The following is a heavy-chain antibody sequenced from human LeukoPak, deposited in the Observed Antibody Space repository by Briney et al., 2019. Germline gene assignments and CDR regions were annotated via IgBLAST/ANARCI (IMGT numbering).Heavy chain of an antibody. Sequence: ASVKVSCKASGGTFSSYAISWVRQAPGQALEWMGGIIPIFVTANYAQKFQGRVTITTDESTITAYMELSSLRSEDTAVYYCARAGCSSTSCYSYYYYYMDVWGKGTTVTVSS. CDR1: GGTFSSYA. CDR3: ARAGCSSTSCYSYYYYYMDV. V-gene: IGHV1-69*05. J-gene: IGHJ6*03. CDR2: IIPIFVTA. D-gene: IGHD2-2*01.